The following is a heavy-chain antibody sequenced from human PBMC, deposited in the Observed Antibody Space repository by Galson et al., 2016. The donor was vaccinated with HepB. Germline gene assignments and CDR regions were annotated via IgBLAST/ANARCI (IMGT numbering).Heavy chain of an antibody. CDR2: MNPNTGGT. CDR1: GYTFPGYN. CDR3: AREGVAAHKWLDP. D-gene: IGHD2-15*01. Sequence: SVKVSCKASGYTFPGYNIHWVRQAPGQGLEWMGLMNPNTGGTDYEQKFQDRVTMTRDTSINTAFLEVKRLTPNETAVYYSAREGVAAHKWLDPWGQGTLVTVSS. V-gene: IGHV1-2*06. J-gene: IGHJ5*02.